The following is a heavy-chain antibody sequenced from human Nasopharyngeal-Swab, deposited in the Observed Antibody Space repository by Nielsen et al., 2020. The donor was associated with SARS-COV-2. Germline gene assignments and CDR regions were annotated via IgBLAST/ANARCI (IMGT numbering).Heavy chain of an antibody. Sequence: ESLKISCAASGFTFSSYWMHWVRQAPGKGLVWVSRIKNDGSTTNYADSVKGRFTISRDNAKNTLYLQMHSLRAEDTAVYYCTRDFSAAAGSFDIWGQGTMVTVSS. CDR1: GFTFSSYW. J-gene: IGHJ3*02. CDR3: TRDFSAAAGSFDI. V-gene: IGHV3-74*01. D-gene: IGHD6-13*01. CDR2: IKNDGSTT.